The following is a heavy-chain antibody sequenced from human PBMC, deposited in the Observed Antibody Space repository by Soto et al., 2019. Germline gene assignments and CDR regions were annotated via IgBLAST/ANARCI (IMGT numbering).Heavy chain of an antibody. Sequence: GASVKVSCKASGYTFTSYGISWVRQAPGQGLEWMGWIGGYNGDTNYAQKLQGRVTMTTDTSTNTAYMELRSLRSDDTAVYYCARVWITGTHNWFGPWGQGTLVTVS. V-gene: IGHV1-18*01. J-gene: IGHJ5*02. CDR3: ARVWITGTHNWFGP. CDR1: GYTFTSYG. D-gene: IGHD1-20*01. CDR2: IGGYNGDT.